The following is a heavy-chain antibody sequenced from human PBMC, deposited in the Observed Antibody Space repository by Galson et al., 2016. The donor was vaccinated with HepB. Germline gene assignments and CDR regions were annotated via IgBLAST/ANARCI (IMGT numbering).Heavy chain of an antibody. CDR3: AKDRFSIAVAPDY. CDR1: GFTFDDYA. Sequence: SLRLSCAASGFTFDDYAMHWVRQAPGKGLEWVSGISWNSGGIAYADSVKGRLSISRDNAKNPLYLQMNSLRPEDTALYYCAKDRFSIAVAPDYWGQGTLVTVSS. CDR2: ISWNSGGI. V-gene: IGHV3-9*01. D-gene: IGHD6-19*01. J-gene: IGHJ4*02.